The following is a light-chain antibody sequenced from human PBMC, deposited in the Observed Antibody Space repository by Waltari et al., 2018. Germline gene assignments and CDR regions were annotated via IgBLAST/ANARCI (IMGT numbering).Light chain of an antibody. J-gene: IGLJ2*01. CDR1: SSNIGAGYD. V-gene: IGLV1-40*01. Sequence: QSVLTQPPSVSGAPGQRVTISCTGSSSNIGAGYDVHWYQQLPGTAPKLLIYGNSTRPSGVPDRFSGSKSGTSASLAITGLQAEDEADYYCQSYDSSLSGSYVVFGGGTKLTVL. CDR3: QSYDSSLSGSYVV. CDR2: GNS.